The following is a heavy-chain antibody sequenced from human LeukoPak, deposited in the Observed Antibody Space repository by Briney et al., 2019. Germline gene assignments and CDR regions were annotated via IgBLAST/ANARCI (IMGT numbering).Heavy chain of an antibody. Sequence: GESLKISCKGSGYSFTSYWIGWVRRMPGKGLEWMGIIYPGDSDTRYSPSFQGQVTISADKSISTAYLQWSSLKASDTAMYYCARHYYGSGSYYPTYDIWGQGTMVTVSS. J-gene: IGHJ3*02. D-gene: IGHD3-10*01. CDR3: ARHYYGSGSYYPTYDI. CDR2: IYPGDSDT. CDR1: GYSFTSYW. V-gene: IGHV5-51*01.